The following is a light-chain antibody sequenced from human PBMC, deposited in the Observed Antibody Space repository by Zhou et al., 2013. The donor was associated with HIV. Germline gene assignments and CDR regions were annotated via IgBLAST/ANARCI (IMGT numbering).Light chain of an antibody. V-gene: IGKV3-15*01. CDR3: QQYKNWPPD. CDR2: DAS. CDR1: QSVSSN. J-gene: IGKJ5*01. Sequence: EIVMTQSPATLSVSPGERATLSCRASQSVSSNLAWYQQKPGQAPRLLIYDASTRATGIPARFSGSGSGTEFTLTISSMQSEDFAVYYCQQYKNWPPDFGQGTRLEIK.